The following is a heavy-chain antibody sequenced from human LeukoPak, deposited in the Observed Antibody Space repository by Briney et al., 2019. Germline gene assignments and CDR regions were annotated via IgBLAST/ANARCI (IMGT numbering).Heavy chain of an antibody. Sequence: GASVKVSCKASGYTFTCHYMHWVRQAPGQGLEWMGWINPNSGGTNYAQKFQGRVTMNRDTSISTAYMELSRLRSDGTAVYYCARADYGDYLATWFDPWGQGTLVTVSS. V-gene: IGHV1-2*02. CDR1: GYTFTCHY. D-gene: IGHD4-17*01. J-gene: IGHJ5*02. CDR3: ARADYGDYLATWFDP. CDR2: INPNSGGT.